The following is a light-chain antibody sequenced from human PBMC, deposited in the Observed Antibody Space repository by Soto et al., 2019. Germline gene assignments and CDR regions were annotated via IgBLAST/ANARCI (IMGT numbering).Light chain of an antibody. CDR2: GAS. CDR3: QQYAGPPTT. J-gene: IGKJ5*01. CDR1: QSVGSNY. V-gene: IGKV3-20*01. Sequence: EIVLTQFPGTLSLSPGERATLSCRASQSVGSNYLAWYQQRPGQPPNLLIFGASHRAPDIPDRFSGSGSGTDFTLTISRLEPEDFAVYFCQQYAGPPTTFGQGTRLEIK.